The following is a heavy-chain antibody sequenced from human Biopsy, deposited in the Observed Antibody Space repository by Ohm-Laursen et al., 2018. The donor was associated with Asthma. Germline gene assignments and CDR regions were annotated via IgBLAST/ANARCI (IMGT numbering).Heavy chain of an antibody. CDR1: GYTFISYA. Sequence: SVKVSCKASGYTFISYAIHWVRQAPGQRLEWMGWINAGNGNTKYSQKFQGRVTITRDTSASTAYMLLSSLRSEDTAVYYCARTYYDFLTGQVNDAFAMWGQGTMVTVSS. CDR2: INAGNGNT. J-gene: IGHJ3*02. D-gene: IGHD3-9*01. V-gene: IGHV1-3*01. CDR3: ARTYYDFLTGQVNDAFAM.